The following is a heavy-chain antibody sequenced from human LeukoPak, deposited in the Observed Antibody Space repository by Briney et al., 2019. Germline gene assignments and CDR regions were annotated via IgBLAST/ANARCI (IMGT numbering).Heavy chain of an antibody. CDR1: GFTFSSYA. CDR3: ARVRSSGWFSHFDY. CDR2: ISYDGSNK. D-gene: IGHD6-19*01. Sequence: GGSLRLSCAASGFTFSSYAMHWVRQAPGKGLEWVAVISYDGSNKYYADSVKGRFTISRDNSKNTLYLQMNSLRAEDTAVYYCARVRSSGWFSHFDYWGQGTLVTVSS. J-gene: IGHJ4*02. V-gene: IGHV3-30-3*01.